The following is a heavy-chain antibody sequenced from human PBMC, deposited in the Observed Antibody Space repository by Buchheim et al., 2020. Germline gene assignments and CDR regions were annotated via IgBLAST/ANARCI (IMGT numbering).Heavy chain of an antibody. CDR1: EFTLSHYW. Sequence: EVQLVESGGGLVQPGGSLRLSCAASEFTLSHYWMHWVRQVPGKEPVWVSRMNSDGSTITYADSVRGRFTISRDNATNTLYLEMTSLRVDDTAVYYCARSMGAILDYWGQG. D-gene: IGHD6-6*01. CDR3: ARSMGAILDY. V-gene: IGHV3-74*03. J-gene: IGHJ4*02. CDR2: MNSDGSTI.